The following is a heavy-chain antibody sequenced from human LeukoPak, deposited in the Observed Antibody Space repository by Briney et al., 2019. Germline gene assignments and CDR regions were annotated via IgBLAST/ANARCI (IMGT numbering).Heavy chain of an antibody. V-gene: IGHV4-34*01. CDR1: GGSFSGYF. CDR2: INHSGST. D-gene: IGHD3-3*01. J-gene: IGHJ6*02. Sequence: PPETLSLTCAVNGGSFSGYFWSWIRQPPGKGLEWIGEINHSGSTCYNASLKSRITISVDTSKRQFSLRMNSVTAADTAVYFCAGYYSSIYGMDVWGQGTSVTVSS. CDR3: AGYYSSIYGMDV.